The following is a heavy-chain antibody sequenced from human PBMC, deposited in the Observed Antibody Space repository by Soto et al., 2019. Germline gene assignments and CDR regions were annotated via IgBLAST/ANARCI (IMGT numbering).Heavy chain of an antibody. V-gene: IGHV3-48*03. J-gene: IGHJ4*02. Sequence: GGSLRLSCAASGFAFSSYEMNWVRQAPGKGLEWVSYISTSDITIYCADSVKGRFAISRDNAKNSLYLQMNGLRAEDTAVYYCARGVGPWLVQTNYFDYWGQGTQVTVSS. CDR1: GFAFSSYE. CDR2: ISTSDITI. CDR3: ARGVGPWLVQTNYFDY. D-gene: IGHD6-19*01.